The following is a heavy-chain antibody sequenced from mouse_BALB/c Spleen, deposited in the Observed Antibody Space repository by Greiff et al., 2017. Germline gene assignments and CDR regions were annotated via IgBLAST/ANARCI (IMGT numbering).Heavy chain of an antibody. CDR1: GFSLASYG. D-gene: IGHD2-4*01. V-gene: IGHV2-2*02. J-gene: IGHJ3*01. Sequence: VKVVESGPGLVQPSQSLSITCTVSGFSLASYGVHWVRQSPGKGLEWLGVIWSGGSTDYNAAFISRLSISKDNSKSQVFFKMNSLQANDTAIYYCARRDYDYEGFAYWGQGTLVTVSA. CDR3: ARRDYDYEGFAY. CDR2: IWSGGST.